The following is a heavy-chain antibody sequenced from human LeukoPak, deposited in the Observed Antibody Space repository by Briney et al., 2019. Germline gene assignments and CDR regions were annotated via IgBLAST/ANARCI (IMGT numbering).Heavy chain of an antibody. CDR1: GFDLHTYE. V-gene: IGHV3-48*03. CDR3: ARGDPHADL. CDR2: ITISGHTK. Sequence: GGSLRLSCAASGFDLHTYEMNWVRQAPGKGPEWIADITISGHTKNYADSVKGRFTISRDSARTSLYLQMNSLRVEDTGVYFCARGDPHADLWGQGTLVPVSS. J-gene: IGHJ5*02.